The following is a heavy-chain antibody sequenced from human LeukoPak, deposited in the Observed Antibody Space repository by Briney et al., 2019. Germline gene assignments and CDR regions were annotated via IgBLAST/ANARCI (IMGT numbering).Heavy chain of an antibody. CDR3: AREWWDLLPFDY. Sequence: PGGSLRLSCAASGFTFSSYAMHWVRQAPGKGLEWVAVISYDGSNKYYADSVKGRFTISRDNSKNTLYLQMNSLRAEDTAVYYCAREWWDLLPFDYWGQGTLVTVSS. CDR2: ISYDGSNK. D-gene: IGHD1-26*01. CDR1: GFTFSSYA. V-gene: IGHV3-30-3*01. J-gene: IGHJ4*02.